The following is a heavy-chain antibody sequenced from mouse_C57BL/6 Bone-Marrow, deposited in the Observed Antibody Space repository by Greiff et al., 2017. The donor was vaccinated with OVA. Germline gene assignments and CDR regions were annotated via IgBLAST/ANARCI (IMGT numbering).Heavy chain of an antibody. CDR2: IRLKSDNYAT. CDR1: GFTFSNYW. J-gene: IGHJ3*01. V-gene: IGHV6-3*01. CDR3: TRSYYYGSAWFAY. D-gene: IGHD1-1*01. Sequence: EVKVEESGGGLVQPGGSMKLSCVASGFTFSNYWMNWVRQSPEQGLEWVAQIRLKSDNYATHYEESVKGRFTISIDDSKSSVYLQMNNLRAEDTGIYYCTRSYYYGSAWFAYWGQGTLVTVSA.